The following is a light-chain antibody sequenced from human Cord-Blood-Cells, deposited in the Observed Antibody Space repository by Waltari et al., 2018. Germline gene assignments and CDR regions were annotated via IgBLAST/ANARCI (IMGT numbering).Light chain of an antibody. CDR3: CSYAGSYTWV. Sequence: HSALTQPRSVSGSPGQSVTISCTGTSSDVGGYNYVSWYQQHPGKAPKRIIYDVSKRPSGVPDRFSGSKSGNTASLTISGLQAEDEADYYCCSYAGSYTWVFGGGTKLTVL. CDR1: SSDVGGYNY. CDR2: DVS. V-gene: IGLV2-11*01. J-gene: IGLJ3*02.